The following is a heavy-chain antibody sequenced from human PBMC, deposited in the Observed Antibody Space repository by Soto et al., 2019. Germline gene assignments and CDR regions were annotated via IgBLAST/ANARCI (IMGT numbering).Heavy chain of an antibody. CDR2: IIPIFGTA. Sequence: GASVKVSCKASGGTFSSYAISWVRQAPGQGLEWMGGIIPIFGTANYAQKFQGRVTITADESTSTAYMELSSLRSEDTAVYYCARDYDFWSGSRKYYGMDFWGQGTTVTVSS. V-gene: IGHV1-69*13. CDR3: ARDYDFWSGSRKYYGMDF. CDR1: GGTFSSYA. D-gene: IGHD3-3*01. J-gene: IGHJ6*02.